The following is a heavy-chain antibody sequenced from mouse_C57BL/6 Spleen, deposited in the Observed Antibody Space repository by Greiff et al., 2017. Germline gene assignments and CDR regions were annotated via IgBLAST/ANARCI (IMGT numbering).Heavy chain of an antibody. J-gene: IGHJ2*01. CDR1: GFTFSSYT. D-gene: IGHD2-4*01. V-gene: IGHV5-9*01. CDR3: ARQYDYDGRYFDY. Sequence: EVQLVESGGGLVKPGGSLKLSCAASGFTFSSYTMSWVRQTPEKRLEWVATISGGGGNTYYPDSVKGRFTISRDNAKNTLYLQMSSLRSEDTALYYCARQYDYDGRYFDYWGQGTTLTVSS. CDR2: ISGGGGNT.